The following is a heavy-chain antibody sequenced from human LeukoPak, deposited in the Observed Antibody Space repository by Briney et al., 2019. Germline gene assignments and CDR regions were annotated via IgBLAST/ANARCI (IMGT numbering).Heavy chain of an antibody. Sequence: HPGGSPRLSCAASGFTFSSYAMSCVRQAPGKGLEWVSAISGSGGSTYYADSVKGRFTISRDNSKNTLYLQMNSLRAEDTAVYYCAKDIRPTLMYYDILTGYNFDYWGQGTLVTVSS. J-gene: IGHJ4*02. V-gene: IGHV3-23*01. CDR2: ISGSGGST. CDR3: AKDIRPTLMYYDILTGYNFDY. CDR1: GFTFSSYA. D-gene: IGHD3-9*01.